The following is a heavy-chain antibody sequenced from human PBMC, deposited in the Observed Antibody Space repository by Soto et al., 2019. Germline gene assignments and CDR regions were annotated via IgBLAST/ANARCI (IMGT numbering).Heavy chain of an antibody. CDR2: IHSSGST. V-gene: IGHV4-59*08. CDR1: GGSISSYY. Sequence: SETLSLTCTVSGGSISSYYWSWIRQPPGKGLEWIAYIHSSGSTNYNPSLKSRVTISVDTSKNQFSLKLSSVTAADTAVYYCARHPSYGSGRAFDIWGQGTMVTVSS. CDR3: ARHPSYGSGRAFDI. D-gene: IGHD3-10*01. J-gene: IGHJ3*02.